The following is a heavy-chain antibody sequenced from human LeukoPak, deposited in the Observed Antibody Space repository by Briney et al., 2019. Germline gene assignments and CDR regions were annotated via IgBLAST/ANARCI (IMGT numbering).Heavy chain of an antibody. CDR2: INPNSGGT. D-gene: IGHD3-22*01. V-gene: IGHV1-2*02. CDR3: ARYLYTLYYYDSSGYYYVAFDI. Sequence: ASVKVSCKASGYTFTSYYMHWVRQAPGQGLEWMGWINPNSGGTNYAQKFQGRVTMTRDTSISTAYMELSRLRSDDTAVYYCARYLYTLYYYDSSGYYYVAFDIWGQGTMVTVSS. J-gene: IGHJ3*02. CDR1: GYTFTSYY.